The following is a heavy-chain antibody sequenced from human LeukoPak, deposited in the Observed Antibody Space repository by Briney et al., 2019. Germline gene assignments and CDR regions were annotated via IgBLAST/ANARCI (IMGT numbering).Heavy chain of an antibody. CDR2: ISAYNGNT. CDR1: GYTFTSYG. D-gene: IGHD6-13*01. V-gene: IGHV1-18*01. Sequence: ASVKVSCKASGYTFTSYGISWVRQAPGQGLEWMGWISAYNGNTNYAQKLQGRVTMTTDTSTSTAYMELRSLRSDDTAVYYCATRLSSSSWYEKTDAFDIWGQGTMVTVSS. J-gene: IGHJ3*02. CDR3: ATRLSSSSWYEKTDAFDI.